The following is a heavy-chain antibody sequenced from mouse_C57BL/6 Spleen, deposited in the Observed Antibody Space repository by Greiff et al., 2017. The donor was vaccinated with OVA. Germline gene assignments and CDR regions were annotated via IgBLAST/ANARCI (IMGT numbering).Heavy chain of an antibody. V-gene: IGHV12-3*01. CDR1: GFPITSGYY. Sequence: VKLMESGPGLVKPSQSLFLTCSITGFPITSGYYWIWIRQSPGKPLEWMGYITHSGETFYNPSLQSPISITRETSKNQFFLQLNSVTTEDTAMYYCAGDRGGSSYAYWGQGTLVTVSA. CDR3: AGDRGGSSYAY. D-gene: IGHD1-1*01. J-gene: IGHJ3*01. CDR2: ITHSGET.